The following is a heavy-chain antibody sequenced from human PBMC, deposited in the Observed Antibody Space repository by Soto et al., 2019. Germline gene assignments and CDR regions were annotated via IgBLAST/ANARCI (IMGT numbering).Heavy chain of an antibody. J-gene: IGHJ4*02. D-gene: IGHD5-12*01. CDR3: ARGIGYYFDS. CDR2: IHYRGST. Sequence: SETLSLTCTVSGGSISSSSYFWGWIRQPPGKGLEWIGNIHYRGSTYYNASLKSRVTISVDMSKNQFSLKLSSVTAADSAVYSCARGIGYYFDSWGQGTLVTVSS. CDR1: GGSISSSSYF. V-gene: IGHV4-39*01.